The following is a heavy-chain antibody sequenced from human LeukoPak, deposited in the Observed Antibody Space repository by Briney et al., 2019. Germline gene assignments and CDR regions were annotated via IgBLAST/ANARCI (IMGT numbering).Heavy chain of an antibody. V-gene: IGHV3-21*01. CDR1: GFTFSSYS. CDR2: ISSSSSYI. CDR3: ARDSSMITFGGVIVLGY. Sequence: PGGSLRLSCAASGFTFSSYSMNWVRQAPGKGLEWVSSISSSSSYIYYADSVKGRFTISRDNAKNSLYLQMNSLRAEDTAVYYCARDSSMITFGGVIVLGYWGQGTLVTVSS. D-gene: IGHD3-16*02. J-gene: IGHJ4*02.